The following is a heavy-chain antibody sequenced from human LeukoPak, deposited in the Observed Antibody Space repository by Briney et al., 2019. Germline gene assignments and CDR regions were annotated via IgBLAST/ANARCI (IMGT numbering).Heavy chain of an antibody. CDR2: ISSSSSYI. J-gene: IGHJ6*04. CDR1: GSTFSSYS. CDR3: ARDGGVPAASGYYYCGMDV. D-gene: IGHD2-2*01. V-gene: IGHV3-21*01. Sequence: GGSLRLSCAASGSTFSSYSMNWVRQAPGKGLEWVSSISSSSSYIYYADLVKGRFTISRDNAKNSLYLQMNSLRAEDTAVYYCARDGGVPAASGYYYCGMDVWGKGTTVTVSS.